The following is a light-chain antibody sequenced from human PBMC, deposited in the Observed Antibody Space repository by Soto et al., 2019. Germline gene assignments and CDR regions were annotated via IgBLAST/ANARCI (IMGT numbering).Light chain of an antibody. CDR3: QQYGSSRT. Sequence: EIVLTQSPATLSLSPGERATLSCRASQYITIYLAWYQQKPGQAPRLLIYDASSRATGIPDRFSGSGSGTDFTLTISRLEPEDFAVYYCQQYGSSRTFGQGTKVDIK. CDR2: DAS. V-gene: IGKV3-20*01. J-gene: IGKJ1*01. CDR1: QYITIY.